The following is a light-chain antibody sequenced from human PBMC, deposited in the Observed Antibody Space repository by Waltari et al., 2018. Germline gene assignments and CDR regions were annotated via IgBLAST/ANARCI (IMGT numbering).Light chain of an antibody. CDR3: QQRSNSYT. CDR2: DAS. Sequence: EIVLTPSPATLSLSPGERATLSCRASQSVSSYLAWYQQKPGQAPRLLIYDASNRATGIPARFSGSGSGTDFTLTISSLEPEDFAVYYCQQRSNSYTFGQGTKLEIK. CDR1: QSVSSY. J-gene: IGKJ2*01. V-gene: IGKV3-11*01.